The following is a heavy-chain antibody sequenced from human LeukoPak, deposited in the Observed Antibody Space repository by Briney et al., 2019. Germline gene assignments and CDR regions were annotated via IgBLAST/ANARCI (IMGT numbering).Heavy chain of an antibody. CDR3: VRGSLRLPRSTPDY. CDR2: ISSDGSVT. CDR1: GFSFSNYW. Sequence: GGSLRLSCAVSGFSFSNYWMHWVRQDPGKGLVWVSYISSDGSVTKYAASVKGRFTISRDNAVNTLYLQMNSLRVEDTAVYYCVRGSLRLPRSTPDYWGQGTLVNVSS. V-gene: IGHV3-74*03. D-gene: IGHD2-21*02. J-gene: IGHJ4*02.